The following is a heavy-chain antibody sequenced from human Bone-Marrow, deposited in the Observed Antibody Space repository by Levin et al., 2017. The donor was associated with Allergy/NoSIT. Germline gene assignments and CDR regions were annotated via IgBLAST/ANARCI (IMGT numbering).Heavy chain of an antibody. CDR2: ISSSGSTI. CDR3: ARDFWSGYPLSPHFDY. J-gene: IGHJ4*02. Sequence: GESLKISCAASGFTFSDYYMSWIRQAPGKGLEWVSYISSSGSTIYYADSVKGRFTISRDNAKNSLYLQMNSLRAEDTAVYYCARDFWSGYPLSPHFDYWGQGTLVTVSS. CDR1: GFTFSDYY. D-gene: IGHD3-3*01. V-gene: IGHV3-11*01.